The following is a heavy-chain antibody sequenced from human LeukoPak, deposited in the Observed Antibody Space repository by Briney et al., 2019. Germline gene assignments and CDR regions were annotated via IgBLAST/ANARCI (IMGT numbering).Heavy chain of an antibody. D-gene: IGHD5-18*01. J-gene: IGHJ4*02. Sequence: PSETLSLTCTVSGGSISTYYWSWIRQPPRKGQEWVGYVYYSGSTSYNPPLKSRDILSVDTSKNEFSLNVRSVTAPHTPLYYTARHYGYSHGPDYWGQGTLGTVSS. CDR3: ARHYGYSHGPDY. CDR1: GGSISTYY. CDR2: VYYSGST. V-gene: IGHV4-59*08.